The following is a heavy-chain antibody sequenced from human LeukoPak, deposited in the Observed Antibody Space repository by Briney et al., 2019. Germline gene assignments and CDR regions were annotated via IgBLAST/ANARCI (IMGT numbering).Heavy chain of an antibody. Sequence: SETLSLTCAVYGGSFSGYYWSWIRQPPGKGLEWIGEINHSGSTNYNPSLKSRVTISVDTSKNQFSLKLSSVTAADTAVYYCARSDYVDWFDPWGQGTLVAVSS. D-gene: IGHD4-17*01. J-gene: IGHJ5*02. CDR2: INHSGST. CDR1: GGSFSGYY. CDR3: ARSDYVDWFDP. V-gene: IGHV4-34*01.